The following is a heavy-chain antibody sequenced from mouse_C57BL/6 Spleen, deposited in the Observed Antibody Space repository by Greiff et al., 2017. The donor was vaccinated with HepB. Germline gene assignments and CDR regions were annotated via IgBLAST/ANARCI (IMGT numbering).Heavy chain of an antibody. Sequence: QVQLQQPGTELVKPGASVKLSCKASGYTFTSYWMHWVKQRPGQGLEWIGNINPSNGGTNYNEKFKSKATLTVDKSSSTAYMQLSSLTSEDSAVYYCAREDIYYGNPYAMDYWGQGTSVTVSS. CDR2: INPSNGGT. CDR3: AREDIYYGNPYAMDY. D-gene: IGHD2-1*01. V-gene: IGHV1-53*01. J-gene: IGHJ4*01. CDR1: GYTFTSYW.